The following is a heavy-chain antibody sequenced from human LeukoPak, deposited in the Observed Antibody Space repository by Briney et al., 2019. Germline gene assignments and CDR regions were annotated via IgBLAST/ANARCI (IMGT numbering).Heavy chain of an antibody. V-gene: IGHV4-39*01. CDR1: GGSISSSGYY. J-gene: IGHJ4*02. CDR3: ARQVGYCSGGSCSFYFDT. CDR2: IYYSGST. Sequence: PSETLSLTCTVSGGSISSSGYYWGWIRQPPGKGLQWIGTIYYSGSTYYSPSLKSRVTISVDTSKNQFSLKLSSVTAADTAVYYCARQVGYCSGGSCSFYFDTGAREPWSPSPQ. D-gene: IGHD2-15*01.